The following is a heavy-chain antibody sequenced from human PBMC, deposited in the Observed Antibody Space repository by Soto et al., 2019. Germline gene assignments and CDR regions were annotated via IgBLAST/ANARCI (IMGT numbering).Heavy chain of an antibody. V-gene: IGHV4-34*01. Sequence: SETLSLTCAVYGGSFSGYYWSWIRQPPGKGLEWIGEINHSGSTNYNPSLKSRVTISVDTSKNQFSLKLSSVTTADTAVYYCARALGNSSSWYYFDYWGQGTLVTVSS. CDR2: INHSGST. D-gene: IGHD6-13*01. CDR3: ARALGNSSSWYYFDY. J-gene: IGHJ4*02. CDR1: GGSFSGYY.